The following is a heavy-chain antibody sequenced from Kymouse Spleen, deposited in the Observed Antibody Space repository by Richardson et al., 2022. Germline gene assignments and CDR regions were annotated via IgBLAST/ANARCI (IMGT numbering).Heavy chain of an antibody. D-gene: IGHD2-8*01. CDR2: IYHSGST. V-gene: IGHV4-4*02. CDR1: GGSISSSNW. CDR3: ARVHCTNGVCYTRDYYYYGMDV. J-gene: IGHJ6*02. Sequence: QVQLQESGPGLVKPSGTLSLTCAVSGGSISSSNWWSWVRQPPGKGLEWIGEIYHSGSTNYNPSLKSRVTISVDKSKNQFSLKLSSVTAADTAVYYCARVHCTNGVCYTRDYYYYGMDVWGQGTTVTVSS.